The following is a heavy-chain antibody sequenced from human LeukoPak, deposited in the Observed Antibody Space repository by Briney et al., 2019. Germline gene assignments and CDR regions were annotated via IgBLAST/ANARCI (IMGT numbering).Heavy chain of an antibody. J-gene: IGHJ4*02. D-gene: IGHD2-15*01. CDR3: ARGGARKEVAY. V-gene: IGHV3-11*05. CDR2: ISSSSSYT. CDR1: GFTFSDYY. Sequence: GGSLRLSCAASGFTFSDYYMSWMREAPGTGLEWVSYISSSSSYTNYADSVKGRFNISRDNAKNSLYLQMNSLRAEDTALYYCARGGARKEVAYWGQGTLVTVAS.